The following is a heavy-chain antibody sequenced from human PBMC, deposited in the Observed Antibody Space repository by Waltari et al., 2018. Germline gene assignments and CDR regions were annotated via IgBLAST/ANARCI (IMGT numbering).Heavy chain of an antibody. J-gene: IGHJ4*02. Sequence: VQLVQSGAAVKKPGASVKVSCKVSGYTLTELSMHWVRQAPGKGLAWRGGFDPEDGETNYAQNVQGRVTMTEDTSTDTVYMELSSLRSEDTAVYYCATVLDYYDSSGYYNWGQGTLVTVSS. CDR3: ATVLDYYDSSGYYN. V-gene: IGHV1-24*01. CDR1: GYTLTELS. D-gene: IGHD3-22*01. CDR2: FDPEDGET.